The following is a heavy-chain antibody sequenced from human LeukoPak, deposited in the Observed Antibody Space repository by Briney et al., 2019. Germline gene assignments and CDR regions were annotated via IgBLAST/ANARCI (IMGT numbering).Heavy chain of an antibody. D-gene: IGHD6-19*01. Sequence: GASVKVSCKASGYTFASYGISWVRQAPGQGLEWMGWITAYNGNTNYAQKLQGRVTMTTDTSTSTAYMELRSLRSDDTAVYYCAKDGTYKGGSSGWVVNYFDYWGQGTLVTVSS. J-gene: IGHJ4*02. CDR3: AKDGTYKGGSSGWVVNYFDY. CDR2: ITAYNGNT. CDR1: GYTFASYG. V-gene: IGHV1-18*01.